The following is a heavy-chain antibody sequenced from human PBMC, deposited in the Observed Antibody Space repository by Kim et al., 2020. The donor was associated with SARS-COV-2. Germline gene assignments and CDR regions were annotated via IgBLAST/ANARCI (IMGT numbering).Heavy chain of an antibody. J-gene: IGHJ1*01. D-gene: IGHD3-22*01. CDR3: ARRDFYDSSGYYPEYFQH. V-gene: IGHV3-48*03. Sequence: GGSLRLSCAASGFTFRDYEMTWVRQAPGKGLEWVSFIDRSGDTIYYADSVKGRFTISRDNSKNSLYLQMNSLNAEDTAVYYCARRDFYDSSGYYPEYFQHWGQGTLVIVSS. CDR1: GFTFRDYE. CDR2: IDRSGDTI.